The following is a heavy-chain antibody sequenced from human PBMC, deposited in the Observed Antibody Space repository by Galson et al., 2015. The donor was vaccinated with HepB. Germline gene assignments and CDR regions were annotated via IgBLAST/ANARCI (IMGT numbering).Heavy chain of an antibody. D-gene: IGHD3-16*01. Sequence: SLRLSCAASGFTFSDYYMSWIRQAPGKGLEWVSYISSSGSTIYYADSVKGRFTISRDNAKNSLYLQMNSLRAEDTAVYYCAREGSGRGAYYDYIWGRTPSDYWGQGTLVTVSS. J-gene: IGHJ4*02. V-gene: IGHV3-11*01. CDR3: AREGSGRGAYYDYIWGRTPSDY. CDR2: ISSSGSTI. CDR1: GFTFSDYY.